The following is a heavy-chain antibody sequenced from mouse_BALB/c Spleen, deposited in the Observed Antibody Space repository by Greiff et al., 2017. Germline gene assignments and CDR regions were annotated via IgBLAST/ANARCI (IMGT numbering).Heavy chain of an antibody. D-gene: IGHD2-1*01. Sequence: VQLQESGPGLVKPSQSLSLTCSVTGYSITSGYYWNWIRQFPGNKLEWMGYISYDGSNNYNPSLKNRISITRDTSKNQFFLKLNSVTTEDTATYYCANRYGNSFAYWGQGTLVTVSA. CDR3: ANRYGNSFAY. CDR2: ISYDGSN. J-gene: IGHJ3*01. CDR1: GYSITSGYY. V-gene: IGHV3-6*02.